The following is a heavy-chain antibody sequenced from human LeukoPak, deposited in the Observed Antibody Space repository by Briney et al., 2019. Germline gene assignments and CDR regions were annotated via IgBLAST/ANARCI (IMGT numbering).Heavy chain of an antibody. J-gene: IGHJ4*02. CDR1: GFTFSSYG. D-gene: IGHD5-18*01. Sequence: GGSLRLSCVASGFTFSSYGMHWVRQAPGKGLEWVGVIWYDGSNKYYADSVKGRLTISRDNSKNTLFLHMNSLRAEDTAVCYCTRDPATRGYNYAYFDYWGQGSLVTVSS. V-gene: IGHV3-33*01. CDR3: TRDPATRGYNYAYFDY. CDR2: IWYDGSNK.